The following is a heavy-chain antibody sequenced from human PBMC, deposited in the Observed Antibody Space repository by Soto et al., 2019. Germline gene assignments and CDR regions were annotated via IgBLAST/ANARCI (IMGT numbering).Heavy chain of an antibody. CDR2: IYDSENT. V-gene: IGHV4-59*01. CDR1: EGSSSPYY. J-gene: IGHJ3*02. CDR3: ARPHGGPYAFDI. D-gene: IGHD3-16*01. Sequence: SVNSTVAEGSSSPYYWSWIRKPPGKGLEWIGYIYDSENTNYNPSLKSRVSISVDTSKNHISLKLSSVTAADTAVYYCARPHGGPYAFDIWGHGTMVTVSS.